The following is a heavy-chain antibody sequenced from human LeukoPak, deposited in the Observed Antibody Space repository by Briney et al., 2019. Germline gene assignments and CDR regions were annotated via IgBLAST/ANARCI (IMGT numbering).Heavy chain of an antibody. J-gene: IGHJ6*02. CDR2: ISGSGDAT. CDR3: AKYVTPPGTYYYGLDV. D-gene: IGHD6-13*01. V-gene: IGHV3-23*01. Sequence: GGSLRLSCAASGFIFNSYAMNWVRQAPGKGLEWVSGISGSGDATFYADPVKGRFTISRDNSKNTLYLQMNSLRGDDTAVYYCAKYVTPPGTYYYGLDVWGQGTTVTVSS. CDR1: GFIFNSYA.